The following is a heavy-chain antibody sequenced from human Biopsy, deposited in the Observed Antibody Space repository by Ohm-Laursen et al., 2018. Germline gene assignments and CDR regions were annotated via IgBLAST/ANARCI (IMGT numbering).Heavy chain of an antibody. Sequence: TLSLTCTVSGGSISSGGSYWSWLRQRPGKGLEWIGYIFNSANTYYNPSLKNLITISGDTSKNQFSLKLNSVTAADTAVYYGARGDYFDSNGYFWFDPWGQGTLVTVSS. D-gene: IGHD3-22*01. J-gene: IGHJ5*02. CDR3: ARGDYFDSNGYFWFDP. V-gene: IGHV4-31*01. CDR1: GGSISSGGSY. CDR2: IFNSANT.